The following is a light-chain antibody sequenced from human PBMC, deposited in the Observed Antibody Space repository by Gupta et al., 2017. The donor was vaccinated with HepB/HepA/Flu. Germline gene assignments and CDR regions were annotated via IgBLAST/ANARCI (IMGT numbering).Light chain of an antibody. Sequence: QSALTQPASVSGSPGQSRTISCTGTSSDVGSYNLVSWYQQHPGKAPKLMIYEVSKRPSGVSNRFSGSKSGNTASLTISGLQAEDEADYYCCSYAGSSTWVFGGGTKLTVL. CDR1: SSDVGSYNL. V-gene: IGLV2-23*02. CDR3: CSYAGSSTWV. J-gene: IGLJ3*02. CDR2: EVS.